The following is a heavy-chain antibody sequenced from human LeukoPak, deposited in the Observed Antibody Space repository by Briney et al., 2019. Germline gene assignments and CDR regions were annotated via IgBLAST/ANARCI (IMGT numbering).Heavy chain of an antibody. D-gene: IGHD3-16*01. CDR2: IYYSGST. CDR3: AREKMITGSFDY. J-gene: IGHJ4*02. CDR1: GGSISSYY. Sequence: SETLSLTCTVSGGSISSYYWSWIRQPPGKGLEWIGYIYYSGSTNYNPSLKSRVTISVDTSKNQFSLKLSSVTAADTAVYYCAREKMITGSFDYWGQGTLVTVPS. V-gene: IGHV4-59*01.